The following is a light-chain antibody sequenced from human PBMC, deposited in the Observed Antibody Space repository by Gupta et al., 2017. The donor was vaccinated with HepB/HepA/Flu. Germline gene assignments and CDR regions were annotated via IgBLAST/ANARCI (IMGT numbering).Light chain of an antibody. Sequence: SSELTQDPAVSVALGQTVRITCQGDSLRSYYASWYQQKPGQAPVLVIYGKNNRPSGIPDRFSGSSSGNTASLTITGAQAEDEADYSCNSRASSGNHLVFGGGTKLTVL. V-gene: IGLV3-19*01. CDR3: NSRASSGNHLV. CDR2: GKN. J-gene: IGLJ2*01. CDR1: SLRSYY.